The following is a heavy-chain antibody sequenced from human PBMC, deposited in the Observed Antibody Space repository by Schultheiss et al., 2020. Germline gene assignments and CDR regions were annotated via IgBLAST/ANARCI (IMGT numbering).Heavy chain of an antibody. CDR1: GFTFSSYW. D-gene: IGHD4-11*01. J-gene: IGHJ5*02. CDR2: ISYDGSNK. Sequence: GESLKISCAASGFTFSSYWMSWVRQAPGKGLEWVAVISYDGSNKYYADSVKGRFTISRDNSKNTLYLQVNSLRAEDTAVYYCARDIGYSNSHAFDPWGQGTLVTVSS. CDR3: ARDIGYSNSHAFDP. V-gene: IGHV3-30*03.